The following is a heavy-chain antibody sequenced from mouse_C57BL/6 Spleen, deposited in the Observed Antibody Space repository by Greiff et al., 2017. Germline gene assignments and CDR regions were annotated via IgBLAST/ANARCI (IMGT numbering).Heavy chain of an antibody. CDR2: ISSGGDYI. CDR1: GFTFSSYA. J-gene: IGHJ3*01. V-gene: IGHV5-9-1*02. CDR3: TREGYYGSFAY. D-gene: IGHD1-1*01. Sequence: EVKLVESGEGLVKPGGSLKLSCAASGFTFSSYAMSWVRQTPEKRLEWVAYISSGGDYIYYADTVKGRFTISRDNARNTLYLQMSSLKSEDTAMYYCTREGYYGSFAYWGQGTLVTVSA.